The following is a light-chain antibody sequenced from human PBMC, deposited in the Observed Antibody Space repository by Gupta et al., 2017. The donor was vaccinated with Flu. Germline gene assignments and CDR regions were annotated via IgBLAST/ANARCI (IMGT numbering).Light chain of an antibody. CDR3: QHQKRYPWT. CDR1: TSNSTG. CDR2: MAS. Sequence: GERDSITCRGRTSNSTGLAWYQQKPGKAQKPLIYMASALEKGVPTRFRGSGSGSEFILTITRLQLDDFATDYYQHQKRYPWTFGQGTKVEIK. J-gene: IGKJ1*01. V-gene: IGKV1-5*03.